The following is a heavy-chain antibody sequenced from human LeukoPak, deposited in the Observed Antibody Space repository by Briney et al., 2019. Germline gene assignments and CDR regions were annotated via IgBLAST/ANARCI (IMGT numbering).Heavy chain of an antibody. CDR1: GFNFDIFA. D-gene: IGHD6-19*01. CDR3: ARGSCSACNGNVFEM. J-gene: IGHJ3*02. CDR2: INSDGSST. Sequence: GGSLRLSCVASGFNFDIFAMSWVRQAPGKGLVWVSRINSDGSSTSYVDSVKGRFTISRDNAKNMVYLQMNSLRAEDTAVYYCARGSCSACNGNVFEMWGQGTMVTVSS. V-gene: IGHV3-74*01.